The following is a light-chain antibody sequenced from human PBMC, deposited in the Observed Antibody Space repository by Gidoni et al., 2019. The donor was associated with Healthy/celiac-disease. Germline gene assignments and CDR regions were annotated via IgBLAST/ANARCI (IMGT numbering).Light chain of an antibody. CDR3: SSYTSSSTVV. V-gene: IGLV2-14*01. Sequence: QSALTQPASVSGSPGQSITISCTGTSSDVGGYNYVSWYQQHPGKAPKLMIYEVSNRPSGVSHRFSGSKSGNTASLTISGLQSEDEADYYCSSYTSSSTVVFGGGTTLTVL. J-gene: IGLJ2*01. CDR2: EVS. CDR1: SSDVGGYNY.